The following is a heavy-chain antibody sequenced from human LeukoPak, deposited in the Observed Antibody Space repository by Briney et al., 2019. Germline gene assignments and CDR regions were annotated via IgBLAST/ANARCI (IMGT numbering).Heavy chain of an antibody. V-gene: IGHV4-34*01. D-gene: IGHD3-22*01. J-gene: IGHJ6*02. Sequence: PSETLSLTCAGYGGSFSGYYWSWIRQPPGKGLEWIGEINHSGSTNYNPSLKSRVTISVDTSKNQFSLKLSSVTAADTAVYYCARAYDSSGYFYYYYGMDVWGHGTTVTVSS. CDR1: GGSFSGYY. CDR2: INHSGST. CDR3: ARAYDSSGYFYYYYGMDV.